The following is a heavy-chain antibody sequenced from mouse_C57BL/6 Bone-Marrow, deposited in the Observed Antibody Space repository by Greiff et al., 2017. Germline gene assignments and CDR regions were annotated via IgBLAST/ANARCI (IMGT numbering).Heavy chain of an antibody. D-gene: IGHD1-1*01. Sequence: QVQLQQPGAELVRPGSSVKLSCKASGYTFTSYWMHWVKPRPIQGLEWIGNIDPSDSETHYNQKFKDKATLTVDKSSSTAYMQLSSLTSEDSAVYYCARGSLREYYFDYWGQGTTLTVSS. CDR2: IDPSDSET. V-gene: IGHV1-52*01. CDR1: GYTFTSYW. J-gene: IGHJ2*01. CDR3: ARGSLREYYFDY.